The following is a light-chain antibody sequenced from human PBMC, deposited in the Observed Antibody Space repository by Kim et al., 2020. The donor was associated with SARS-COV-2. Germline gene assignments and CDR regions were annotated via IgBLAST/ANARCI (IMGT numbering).Light chain of an antibody. J-gene: IGKJ1*01. V-gene: IGKV1-5*01. CDR1: QTISNW. CDR3: LQYNLYPGT. Sequence: ASVGDRVPITCRASQTISNWLAWYLQNPGKAPNLLIYDAASFESGVPSRFSGSGSVTEFTLTICSLQPDEFATNFCLQYNLYPGTFVQGTKVDIK. CDR2: DAA.